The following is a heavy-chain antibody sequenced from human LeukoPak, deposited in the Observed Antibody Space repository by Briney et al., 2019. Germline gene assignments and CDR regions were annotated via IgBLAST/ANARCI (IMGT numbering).Heavy chain of an antibody. CDR2: ISGHGGST. V-gene: IGHV3-64*01. CDR1: GFTFSSYG. J-gene: IGHJ4*02. CDR3: ARASGDRGGYYDC. D-gene: IGHD3-10*01. Sequence: GGSLRLSCAASGFTFSSYGMHWVRQAPGKGLEYVSAISGHGGSTYYANSMEGRFTISRDNSKNTLYLQMGSLRAEDTAVYYCARASGDRGGYYDCWGQGTLVTVSS.